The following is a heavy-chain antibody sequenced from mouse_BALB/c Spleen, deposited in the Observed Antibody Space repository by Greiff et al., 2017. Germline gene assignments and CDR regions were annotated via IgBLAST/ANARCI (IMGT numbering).Heavy chain of an antibody. Sequence: EGQLVESGGGLVKPGGSLKLSCAASGFTFSSYAMSWVRQTPEKRLEWVASISSGGSTYYPDSVKGRFTISRDNARNILYLQMSSLRSEDTAMYYCARGNGWFAYWGQGTLVTVSA. CDR1: GFTFSSYA. CDR2: ISSGGST. J-gene: IGHJ3*01. CDR3: ARGNGWFAY. V-gene: IGHV5-6-5*01.